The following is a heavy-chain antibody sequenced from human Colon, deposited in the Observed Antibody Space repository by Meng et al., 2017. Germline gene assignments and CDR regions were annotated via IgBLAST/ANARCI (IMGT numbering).Heavy chain of an antibody. CDR2: ISHDGTYI. Sequence: GESLKISCAASGFTFSDFAVHWVRRSPGRGLEWVAVISHDGTYISYTDSVKGRFTISRDSSVNTVFLQMSSLRVDDTAVYYCARPRGPGKGGVRYFDYWGQGTLVTVSS. CDR1: GFTFSDFA. J-gene: IGHJ4*02. D-gene: IGHD3-10*01. CDR3: ARPRGPGKGGVRYFDY. V-gene: IGHV3-30*04.